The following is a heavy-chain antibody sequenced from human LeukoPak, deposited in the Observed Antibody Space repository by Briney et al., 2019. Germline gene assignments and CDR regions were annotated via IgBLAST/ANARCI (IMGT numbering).Heavy chain of an antibody. Sequence: ASVKVSCKASGYTFTSYAMHWVRQAPGQRLEWMGWINAGNGNTKYSQKFQGRVTITRDTSVSTAYMELSSLRSEDTAVYYCAKDILEQYDFWSGPDYWGQGTLVTVSS. CDR3: AKDILEQYDFWSGPDY. CDR2: INAGNGNT. V-gene: IGHV1-3*01. D-gene: IGHD3-3*01. CDR1: GYTFTSYA. J-gene: IGHJ4*02.